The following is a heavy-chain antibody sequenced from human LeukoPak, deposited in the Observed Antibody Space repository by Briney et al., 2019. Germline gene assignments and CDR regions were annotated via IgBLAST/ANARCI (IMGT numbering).Heavy chain of an antibody. CDR3: AKDSDTAMVYYYYYMDV. Sequence: GGSLRLSCAASGFTFYDYGMTWGGQAPGKGLEWVAFIRYDGSNKHYADSVKGRFTISRGNSKNTLYLQMNSLRAEDTAVYYCAKDSDTAMVYYYYYMDVWGKGTTVTISS. CDR2: IRYDGSNK. V-gene: IGHV3-30*02. CDR1: GFTFYDYG. J-gene: IGHJ6*03. D-gene: IGHD5-18*01.